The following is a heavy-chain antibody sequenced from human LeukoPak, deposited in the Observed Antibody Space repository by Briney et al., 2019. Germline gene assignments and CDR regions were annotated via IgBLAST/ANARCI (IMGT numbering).Heavy chain of an antibody. CDR1: GFTFSSYA. CDR3: AKAVAAAGPYYYYYYGMDV. D-gene: IGHD6-13*01. Sequence: PGGSLRLSCAASGFTFSSYAMSWVRQAPEKGLEWVSAISGSGGTTYYADSVKGRFTISRDNSKSTLYLQMNSLRAEDTAVYYCAKAVAAAGPYYYYYYGMDVWGQGTTVTVSS. V-gene: IGHV3-23*01. J-gene: IGHJ6*02. CDR2: ISGSGGTT.